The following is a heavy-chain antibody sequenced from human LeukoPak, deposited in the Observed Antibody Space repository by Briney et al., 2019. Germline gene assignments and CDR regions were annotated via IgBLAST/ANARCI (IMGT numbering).Heavy chain of an antibody. V-gene: IGHV3-48*01. CDR3: ASVTTYYDYVWGSYRYADAFDI. CDR2: ISSSSSTI. D-gene: IGHD3-16*02. Sequence: PGGSLRLSCAASGFTFSSYSMNWVRQAPGKGLEWVSYISSSSSTIYYADSVKGRFTISRDNAKNSLYLQMNSLRAEDTAVYYCASVTTYYDYVWGSYRYADAFDIWGQGTMVTVSS. CDR1: GFTFSSYS. J-gene: IGHJ3*02.